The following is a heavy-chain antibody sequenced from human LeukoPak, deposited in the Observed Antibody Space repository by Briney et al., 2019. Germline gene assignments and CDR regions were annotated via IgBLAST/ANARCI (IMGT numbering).Heavy chain of an antibody. CDR2: IYYSGST. J-gene: IGHJ4*02. D-gene: IGHD3-22*01. CDR1: GGSISSGTYY. V-gene: IGHV4-61*10. Sequence: SQTLSLTCTVSGGSISSGTYYWSWIRQPAGKGLEWNGYIYYSGSTNYNPSLKSRVTISVDTSKNQFSLKLSSVTAADTAVYYCARDLDYDSSGYYYGYWGQGTLVTVSS. CDR3: ARDLDYDSSGYYYGY.